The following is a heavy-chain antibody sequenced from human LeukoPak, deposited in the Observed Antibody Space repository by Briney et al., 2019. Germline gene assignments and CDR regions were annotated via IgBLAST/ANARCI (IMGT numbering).Heavy chain of an antibody. CDR2: ISGRGGST. CDR1: GFTFSSYA. J-gene: IGHJ4*02. Sequence: QSGASLRLSCAASGFTFSSYAMSWVRQAPGKGLEWVSAISGRGGSTYYADSGKGRFTISRDNAKNSLYLQMNSLRAEDTALYYCAKDKWSHSYGYKGFDYWGQGTLVTVSS. V-gene: IGHV3-23*01. D-gene: IGHD5-18*01. CDR3: AKDKWSHSYGYKGFDY.